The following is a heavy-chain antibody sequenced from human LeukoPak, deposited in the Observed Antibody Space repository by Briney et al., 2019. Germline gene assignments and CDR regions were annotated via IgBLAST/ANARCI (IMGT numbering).Heavy chain of an antibody. Sequence: PSETLSLTCTVSGGSISSSSYYWGWIRQPPGKGLEWIGEINHSGSTNYNPSLKSRVTISVDTSKNQFSLKLSSVTAADTAVYYCARPAAGTFGYWGQGTLVTVSS. J-gene: IGHJ4*02. CDR2: INHSGST. V-gene: IGHV4-39*07. CDR1: GGSISSSSYY. D-gene: IGHD6-13*01. CDR3: ARPAAGTFGY.